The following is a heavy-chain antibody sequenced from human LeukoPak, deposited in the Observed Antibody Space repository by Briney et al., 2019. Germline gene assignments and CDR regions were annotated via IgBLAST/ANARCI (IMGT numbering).Heavy chain of an antibody. D-gene: IGHD5-12*01. Sequence: PSETLSLTCTVSVGSLSSYYWSWIRQPRGKGGEWIGYIYNSGSTNYNHPLKSQVPIPVAMSKNQFSLKLRSVTPADTAVYYCARQSGPGYSGHDFQAFDIWGQGPMVTVSS. J-gene: IGHJ3*02. CDR3: ARQSGPGYSGHDFQAFDI. CDR1: VGSLSSYY. V-gene: IGHV4-59*08. CDR2: IYNSGST.